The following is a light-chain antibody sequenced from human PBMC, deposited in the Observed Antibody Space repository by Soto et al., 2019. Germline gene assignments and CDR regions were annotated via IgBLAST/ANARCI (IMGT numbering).Light chain of an antibody. Sequence: EIMMTQYPATLSVSQEGRATLSSRASQSVSSNLAWYQQKPGQAPRLLIYGASTRATGIPARLSGSGSGTEFTLTISSLQSEDFAVYYCQQYNNWPRGTFGQGTKVDI. CDR2: GAS. V-gene: IGKV3-15*01. J-gene: IGKJ1*01. CDR1: QSVSSN. CDR3: QQYNNWPRGT.